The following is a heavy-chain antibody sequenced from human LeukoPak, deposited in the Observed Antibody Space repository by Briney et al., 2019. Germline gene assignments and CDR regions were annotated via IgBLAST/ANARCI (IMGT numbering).Heavy chain of an antibody. CDR3: AKEGGWFGELITYFDY. CDR2: ISYDGSNK. Sequence: GGSLRLSCAASGFTFSSYGMHWVRQAPGKGLEWVAVISYDGSNKYYADSVKGRFTISRDNPKNTLYLQMNSLRAEDTAVYYCAKEGGWFGELITYFDYWGQGTLVTVSS. J-gene: IGHJ4*02. CDR1: GFTFSSYG. V-gene: IGHV3-30*18. D-gene: IGHD3-10*01.